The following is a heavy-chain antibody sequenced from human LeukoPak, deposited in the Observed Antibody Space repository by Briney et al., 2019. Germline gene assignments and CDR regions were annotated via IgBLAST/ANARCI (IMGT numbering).Heavy chain of an antibody. V-gene: IGHV4-34*01. CDR1: GGSFSGYY. CDR3: ARHRRHYYGSGGLNDY. Sequence: SETLSLTCAVYGGSFSGYYWSWIRQPPGKGLEWIGEINHSGSTNYNPSLKSRVTISVDTSKNQFSLKLSSVTAADTAVYYCARHRRHYYGSGGLNDYWGQGTLVTVSS. J-gene: IGHJ4*02. D-gene: IGHD3-10*01. CDR2: INHSGST.